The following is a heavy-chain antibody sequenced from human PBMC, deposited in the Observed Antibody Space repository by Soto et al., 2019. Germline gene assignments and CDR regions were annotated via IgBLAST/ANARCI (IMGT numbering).Heavy chain of an antibody. Sequence: EVQLVESGGALVKPGGSLRLSCVGSGFTFTNAWMTWVRQAPGKGLEWVGRIKSKTDGGTIYYAAPVKDRFIISRDDSKNMVYLEMNSLKTEDTAVYFCTLRDYWGQGTLVTVAS. CDR1: GFTFTNAW. J-gene: IGHJ4*02. D-gene: IGHD5-12*01. V-gene: IGHV3-15*07. CDR3: TLRDY. CDR2: IKSKTDGGTI.